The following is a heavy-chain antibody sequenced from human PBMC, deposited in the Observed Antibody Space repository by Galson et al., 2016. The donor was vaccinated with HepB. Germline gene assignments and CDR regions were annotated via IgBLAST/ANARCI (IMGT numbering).Heavy chain of an antibody. J-gene: IGHJ4*02. CDR1: GFTFSSYG. D-gene: IGHD6-19*01. CDR3: AKSRPYGTGWFGVNDY. V-gene: IGHV3-33*06. Sequence: SLRLSCAASGFTFSSYGMHWVRQAPSKGLEWVAAIWSDGRNKFHADSVKGRFTISRDNSMNTLYLQMNNLRAEDTAVYFCAKSRPYGTGWFGVNDYWGQGTLVTVSS. CDR2: IWSDGRNK.